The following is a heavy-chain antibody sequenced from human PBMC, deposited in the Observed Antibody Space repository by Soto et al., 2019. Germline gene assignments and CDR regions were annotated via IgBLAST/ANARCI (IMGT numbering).Heavy chain of an antibody. D-gene: IGHD2-15*01. V-gene: IGHV1-58*01. CDR3: AADLRGVVVVAATH. CDR1: GFTFTSSA. CDR2: IVVGSGNT. Sequence: SVKVSCKASGFTFTSSAVQWVRQARGQRLEWIGWIVVGSGNTNYAQKFQERVTITRDMSTSTAYMELSSLRSEDTAVYYCAADLRGVVVVAATHWGQGTLVTVSS. J-gene: IGHJ4*02.